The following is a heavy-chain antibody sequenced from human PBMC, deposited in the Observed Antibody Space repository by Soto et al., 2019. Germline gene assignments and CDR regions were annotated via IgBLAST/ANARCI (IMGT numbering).Heavy chain of an antibody. CDR3: ARDTCSGGSCYSFSDWFDP. V-gene: IGHV1-18*01. Sequence: QVQLVQSGAEVKKPGASVKVSCKASGYTFTSYGISWVRQAPGQGLEWMGWISAYNGKTNYAQKLQGRVTMTTDTSTSTAYMELRSLRSDDTAVYYCARDTCSGGSCYSFSDWFDPWGQGTLVTVSS. CDR2: ISAYNGKT. CDR1: GYTFTSYG. D-gene: IGHD2-15*01. J-gene: IGHJ5*02.